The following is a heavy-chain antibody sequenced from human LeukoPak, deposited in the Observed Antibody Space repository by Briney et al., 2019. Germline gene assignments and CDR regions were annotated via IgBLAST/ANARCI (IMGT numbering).Heavy chain of an antibody. J-gene: IGHJ4*02. CDR1: ARSISNQY. Sequence: TPSQTLSLTCAVSARSISNQYWSSVRQSPGKGLEWLGFIYGSESTNYDPSLKSRVTISVDTSKNQFSLKLSSVTAADTAVYYRARGHGVTHKNLDYWGQGTLVTVSS. CDR2: IYGSEST. V-gene: IGHV4-59*11. CDR3: ARGHGVTHKNLDY. D-gene: IGHD3-16*02.